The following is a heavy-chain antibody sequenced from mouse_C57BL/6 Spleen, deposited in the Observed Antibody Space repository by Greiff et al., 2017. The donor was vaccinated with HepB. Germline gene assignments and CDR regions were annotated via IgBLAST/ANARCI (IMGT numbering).Heavy chain of an antibody. Sequence: QVQLKQPGAELVKPGASVKLSCKASGYTFTSYWMHWVKQRPGQGLEWIGMIHPNSGSTNYNEKFKSKATLTVDKSSSTAYMQLSSLTSEDSAVYYCARILGGIYYYGSSYSYYFDYWGQGTTLTVSS. V-gene: IGHV1-64*01. CDR3: ARILGGIYYYGSSYSYYFDY. CDR2: IHPNSGST. J-gene: IGHJ2*01. CDR1: GYTFTSYW. D-gene: IGHD1-1*01.